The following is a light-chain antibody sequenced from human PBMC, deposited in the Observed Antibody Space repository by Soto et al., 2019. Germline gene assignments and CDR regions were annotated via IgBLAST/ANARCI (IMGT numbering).Light chain of an antibody. V-gene: IGLV4-60*02. J-gene: IGLJ3*02. CDR2: LEGSGSY. CDR1: SGHSSYI. CDR3: ETWDSKGV. Sequence: QSVLTQSSSASASLGSSVKLTCTLCSGHSSYIIAWHQQQPGKAPRYLMKLEGSGSYNKGSGVPDRFSGSSSGADRYLTISNLQFADEADYYCETWDSKGVFGGGTKVTVL.